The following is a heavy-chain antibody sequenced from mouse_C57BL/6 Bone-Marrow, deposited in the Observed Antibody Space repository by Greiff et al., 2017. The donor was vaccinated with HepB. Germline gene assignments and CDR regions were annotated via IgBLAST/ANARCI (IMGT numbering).Heavy chain of an antibody. D-gene: IGHD1-1*01. CDR3: ARSITTVVATRFAY. J-gene: IGHJ3*01. CDR1: GYTFTSYW. Sequence: VQLQQPGAELVKPGASVKLSCKASGYTFTSYWMHWVKQRPGQGHEWIGMIHPNSGSTNYNEKFKSKATLTVDKSSSTAYMQLSSLTSEDSAVYYCARSITTVVATRFAYWGQGTLVTVSA. CDR2: IHPNSGST. V-gene: IGHV1-64*01.